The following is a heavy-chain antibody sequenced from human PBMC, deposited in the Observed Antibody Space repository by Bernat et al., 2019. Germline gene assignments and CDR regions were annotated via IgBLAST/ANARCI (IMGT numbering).Heavy chain of an antibody. CDR2: IYYSGST. V-gene: IGHV4-31*03. Sequence: QVQLQESGPGLVKPSQTLSLTCTVSGVSIRSGGHYRTWIRQLPGKGLEWVGYIYYSGSTSYNPSLKSRITISIDTSKNQFSLKLSSVTAADTAVYYCARGIVALPRYFDYWGQGNPVTVSS. D-gene: IGHD6-6*01. J-gene: IGHJ4*02. CDR1: GVSIRSGGHY. CDR3: ARGIVALPRYFDY.